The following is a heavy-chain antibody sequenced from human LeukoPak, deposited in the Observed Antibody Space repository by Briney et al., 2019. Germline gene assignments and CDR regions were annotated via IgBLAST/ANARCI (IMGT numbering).Heavy chain of an antibody. Sequence: SETLSLTCTVSGGSISSYYWSWIRQPPGKGLEWIGYIYTSGSTNYNPSLKSRVTISVDTSKNQFSLKPSSVTAADTAVYYCARHSGIGSSTSLNLYYFDYWGQGTLVTISS. CDR3: ARHSGIGSSTSLNLYYFDY. CDR2: IYTSGST. CDR1: GGSISSYY. J-gene: IGHJ4*02. D-gene: IGHD2-2*01. V-gene: IGHV4-4*09.